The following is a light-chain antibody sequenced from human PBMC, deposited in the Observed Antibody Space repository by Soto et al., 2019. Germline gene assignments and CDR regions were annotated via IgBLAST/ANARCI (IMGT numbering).Light chain of an antibody. V-gene: IGKV3-15*01. CDR1: QSVTYN. CDR3: QQYDSSPRT. J-gene: IGKJ1*01. Sequence: EIVMTQSPATLSVSPGERATLSCRASQSVTYNLAWYQQKPGQAPRLLVYGASTRATDAPPRFSGSGSGTDFTLTISRLEPEDFAVYYCQQYDSSPRTFGQGTKVDIK. CDR2: GAS.